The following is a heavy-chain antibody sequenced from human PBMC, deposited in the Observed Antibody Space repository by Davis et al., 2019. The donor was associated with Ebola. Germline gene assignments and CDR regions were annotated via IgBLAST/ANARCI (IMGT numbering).Heavy chain of an antibody. CDR2: ISGSGGDP. CDR1: GFTSSTYA. D-gene: IGHD4-17*01. V-gene: IGHV3-23*01. J-gene: IGHJ6*04. Sequence: GESLKISCAGSGFTSSTYAMTWVRQAPGKGLEWVSRISGSGGDPHYADSVKGRFTISSDNAKNTLYLQMNSLRAEDTAVYYCARDGDGDDYYYYGMDVWGKGTTVTVSS. CDR3: ARDGDGDDYYYYGMDV.